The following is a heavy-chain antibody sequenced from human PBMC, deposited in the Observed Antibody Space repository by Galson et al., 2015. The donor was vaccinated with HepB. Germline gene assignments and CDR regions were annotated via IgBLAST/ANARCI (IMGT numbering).Heavy chain of an antibody. CDR2: ITSKSTYM. Sequence: SLRLSCAASGFIFTSYNMNWVRQAPGKGLEWISSITSKSTYMFYADSVKGRFTISRDNAKNSLFLQMNSLRAEDTAVYYCARGEDQYDSSGHFLAESDGVAFDIWGQGTMVTVSS. D-gene: IGHD3-22*01. CDR3: ARGEDQYDSSGHFLAESDGVAFDI. V-gene: IGHV3-21*01. J-gene: IGHJ3*02. CDR1: GFIFTSYN.